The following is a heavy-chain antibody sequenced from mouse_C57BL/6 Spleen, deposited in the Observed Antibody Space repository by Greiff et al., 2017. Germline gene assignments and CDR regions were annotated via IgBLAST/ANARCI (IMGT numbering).Heavy chain of an antibody. CDR3: ARSPPITTVVATDGGCDY. V-gene: IGHV1-59*01. CDR2: IDPSDSYT. Sequence: QVQLQQPGAELVRPGTSVKLSCKASGYTFTSYWMHWVKQRPGQGLEWIGVIDPSDSYTNYNQKFKGKATLTVDTSSSTAYMQLSSLTSEDSAVYYCARSPPITTVVATDGGCDYWGQGTTLTVSS. D-gene: IGHD1-1*01. CDR1: GYTFTSYW. J-gene: IGHJ2*01.